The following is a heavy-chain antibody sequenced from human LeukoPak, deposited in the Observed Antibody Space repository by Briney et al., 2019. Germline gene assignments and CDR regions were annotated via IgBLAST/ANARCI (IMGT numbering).Heavy chain of an antibody. J-gene: IGHJ4*02. V-gene: IGHV3-21*01. CDR2: ISSSSSYI. CDR3: ARDHSAALDY. Sequence: GGSLRLSCAASGFTFSSYSMNWVRQAPGKGLEWVSSISSSSSYIYYADSVKGRFTISRDNAKNSLYLQMNSLRAEGTAVYYCARDHSAALDYWGQGTQVTVSS. D-gene: IGHD3-10*01. CDR1: GFTFSSYS.